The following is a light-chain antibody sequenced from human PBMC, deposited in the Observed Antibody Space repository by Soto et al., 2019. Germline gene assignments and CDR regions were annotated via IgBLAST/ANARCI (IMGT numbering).Light chain of an antibody. CDR3: HHYGSSPT. J-gene: IGKJ5*01. V-gene: IGKV3-20*01. CDR1: QSVSSGY. Sequence: EIVLTQSPGTLSLSLGERATLSCRASQSVSSGYLAWYQHKPGQAPRLLIFGTSSRDTGIPDRFSGNGSGTDFTLTISRLEPEDFAVYSCHHYGSSPTFGQGTRLEIK. CDR2: GTS.